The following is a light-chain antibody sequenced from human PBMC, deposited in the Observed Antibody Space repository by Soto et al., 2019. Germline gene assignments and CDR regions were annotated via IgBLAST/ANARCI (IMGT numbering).Light chain of an antibody. Sequence: QSALTQPASVSGSPGQSIAISCIGSSSDVGGYNYVSWHQQHPGKAPKVVIYDVSNRPSGVSDRFSGSKSGNTASLTISGLQAEDEADYYCSSYTSSSTYVFGTGTKLTFL. V-gene: IGLV2-14*01. CDR1: SSDVGGYNY. CDR2: DVS. J-gene: IGLJ1*01. CDR3: SSYTSSSTYV.